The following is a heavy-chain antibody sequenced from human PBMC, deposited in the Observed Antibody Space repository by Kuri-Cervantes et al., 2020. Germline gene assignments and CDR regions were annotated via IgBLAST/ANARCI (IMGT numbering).Heavy chain of an antibody. CDR3: ARDKSD. CDR1: GFTFSSYA. Sequence: GESLKISCAASGFTFSSYAMSWVRQAPGKGLEWVANINEDGSDKYYVGSVKGRFTISRDNAKSSLYLQMNSLRAEDTAVYYCARDKSDWGQGTLVTVSS. V-gene: IGHV3-7*01. J-gene: IGHJ4*02. CDR2: INEDGSDK.